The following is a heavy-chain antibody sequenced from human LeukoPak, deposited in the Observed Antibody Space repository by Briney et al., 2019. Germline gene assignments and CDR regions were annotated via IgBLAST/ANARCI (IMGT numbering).Heavy chain of an antibody. V-gene: IGHV4-59*01. J-gene: IGHJ1*01. D-gene: IGHD3-22*01. Sequence: PSETLSLTCTVSGGSISSYYWSWLRQPPGKGLEWIGYIYYSGSTNYNPSLKSRVTISVDTSKNQFSLKLSSVTAADTAVYYCARYDSSGYGHFQHWGQGTLVTVSS. CDR1: GGSISSYY. CDR2: IYYSGST. CDR3: ARYDSSGYGHFQH.